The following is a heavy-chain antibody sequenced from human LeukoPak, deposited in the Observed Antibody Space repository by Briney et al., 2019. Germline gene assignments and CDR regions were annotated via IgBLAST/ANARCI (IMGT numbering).Heavy chain of an antibody. D-gene: IGHD6-19*01. Sequence: GGSLRLSCAASGFTFSGSAMHWVRQASGKGLEWVGRIRSKANSYATASAASVKGRFTISRYDSKNTAYLQMNSLKTEDTAVYYCTRRGSIAVAGMGDYWGQGTLVTVSS. CDR1: GFTFSGSA. CDR2: IRSKANSYAT. CDR3: TRRGSIAVAGMGDY. V-gene: IGHV3-73*01. J-gene: IGHJ4*02.